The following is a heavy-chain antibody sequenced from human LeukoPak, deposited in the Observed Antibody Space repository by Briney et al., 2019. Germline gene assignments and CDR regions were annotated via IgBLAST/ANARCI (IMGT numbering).Heavy chain of an antibody. CDR3: AKDSPTYYYGSGSYGGSVDY. CDR1: GFTFSSYG. Sequence: GGSLRLPCAASGFTFSSYGMHWVRQAPGKGLEWVAFIRYDGSNKYYADSVKGRFTISRDNSKNTLYLQMNSLRAEDTAVYHCAKDSPTYYYGSGSYGGSVDYWGQGTLVTVSS. D-gene: IGHD3-10*01. CDR2: IRYDGSNK. V-gene: IGHV3-30*02. J-gene: IGHJ4*02.